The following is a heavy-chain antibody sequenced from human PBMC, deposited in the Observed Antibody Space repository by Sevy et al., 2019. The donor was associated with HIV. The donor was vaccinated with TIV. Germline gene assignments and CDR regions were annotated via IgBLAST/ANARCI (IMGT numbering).Heavy chain of an antibody. D-gene: IGHD3-16*02. CDR1: GDSFSSYF. V-gene: IGHV4-4*07. CDR3: AMQIWVTATNGFSKSYYFDY. Sequence: SETLSLTCTVSGDSFSSYFWAWIRQPAGKGLEWIGRINTSGSTNYNPSLKSRVTMSVDTSKSQFSLKVTSLTAADTAIYFRAMQIWVTATNGFSKSYYFDYWGQGSLVTVSS. J-gene: IGHJ4*02. CDR2: INTSGST.